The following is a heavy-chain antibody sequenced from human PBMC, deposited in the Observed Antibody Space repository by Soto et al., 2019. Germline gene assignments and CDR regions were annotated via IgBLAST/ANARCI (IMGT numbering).Heavy chain of an antibody. V-gene: IGHV4-59*01. J-gene: IGHJ3*02. CDR3: ARVTAMVNVRAFDI. Sequence: PSETLSLTCTVSGGSISSYYWSWIRQPPGKGLEWIGYIYYSGSTNYNPSLKSRVTISVDTSKNQFSLKLSSVTAADTAVYYCARVTAMVNVRAFDIWGQGTMVT. CDR2: IYYSGST. D-gene: IGHD5-18*01. CDR1: GGSISSYY.